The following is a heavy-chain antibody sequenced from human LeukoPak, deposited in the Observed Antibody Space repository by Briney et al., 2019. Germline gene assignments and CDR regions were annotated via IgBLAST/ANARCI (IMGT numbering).Heavy chain of an antibody. V-gene: IGHV1-2*05. J-gene: IGHJ4*02. CDR3: ARDPQYTFGYPTYDC. Sequence: ASVKVSCKASGYSLSDYHLHWVRQAPGQGLEWMGDINPRNGATKYAQKFQGRVTMTRDTSVSTVYMDLSGLTPDDTVVYYCARDPQYTFGYPTYDCWGQGTLVTVSS. CDR1: GYSLSDYH. D-gene: IGHD2-2*03. CDR2: INPRNGAT.